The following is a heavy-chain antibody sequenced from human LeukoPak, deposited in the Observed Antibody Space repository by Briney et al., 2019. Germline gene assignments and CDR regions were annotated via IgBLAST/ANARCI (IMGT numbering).Heavy chain of an antibody. V-gene: IGHV1-69*06. J-gene: IGHJ4*02. CDR3: AISWVRRGIILFDY. CDR1: GGTFSSYA. D-gene: IGHD3-10*01. Sequence: GSSVKVSCKASGGTFSSYAISWVRQAPGQGLEWMGGIIPIFGTANYAQKFQGRVSMTEDTSIQTAYMELSSLRSEDTAVYYCAISWVRRGIILFDYWGQGTLVTVSS. CDR2: IIPIFGTA.